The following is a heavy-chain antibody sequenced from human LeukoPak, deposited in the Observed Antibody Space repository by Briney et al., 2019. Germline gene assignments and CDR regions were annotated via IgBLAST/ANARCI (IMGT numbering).Heavy chain of an antibody. CDR1: GFTFSDYY. V-gene: IGHV3-11*01. CDR2: ISSSGSTI. J-gene: IGHJ4*02. D-gene: IGHD5-18*01. Sequence: GGSLRLSCAASGFTFSDYYTSCIRQAPGKGLEWVSYISSSGSTIYYADSVKGRFTTSRDNAKNSLYLQMNSLRAEDTAVYYCARQRGYSYGFEDPKHFDYWGQGTLVTVSS. CDR3: ARQRGYSYGFEDPKHFDY.